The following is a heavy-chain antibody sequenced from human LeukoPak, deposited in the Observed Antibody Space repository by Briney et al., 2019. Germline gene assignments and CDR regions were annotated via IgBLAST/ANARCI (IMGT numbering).Heavy chain of an antibody. CDR1: GYTLTELS. CDR3: ATSAGATTYYYYGMDV. V-gene: IGHV1-24*01. Sequence: ASVKVSCKVSGYTLTELSMHWVRQAPGKGLEWMGGFDPEGGETIYAQKFQGRVTMTEDTSTDTAYMELSSLRSEDTAVYYCATSAGATTYYYYGMDVWGQGTTVTVSS. D-gene: IGHD1-26*01. J-gene: IGHJ6*02. CDR2: FDPEGGET.